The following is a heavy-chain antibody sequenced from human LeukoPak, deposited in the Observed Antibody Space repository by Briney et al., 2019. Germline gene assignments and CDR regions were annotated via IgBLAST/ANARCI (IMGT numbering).Heavy chain of an antibody. V-gene: IGHV3-15*01. CDR2: IISKTDGGTT. CDR3: TTDSERSGWPAGGY. J-gene: IGHJ4*02. D-gene: IGHD6-19*01. Sequence: GGSLRLSCAASGFTFSNAWMSWVRQAPGKGLEWVGRIISKTDGGTTDYAAPVKGRFTISRDDSKNTLYLQMNSLKTEDTAVYYYTTDSERSGWPAGGYSGQGTLVTVSS. CDR1: GFTFSNAW.